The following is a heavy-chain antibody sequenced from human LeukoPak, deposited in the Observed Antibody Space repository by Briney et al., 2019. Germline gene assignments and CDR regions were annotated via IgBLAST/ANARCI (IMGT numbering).Heavy chain of an antibody. CDR1: GGSISSYY. J-gene: IGHJ4*02. D-gene: IGHD3-10*01. CDR3: ARGPRRGGLLWFGELLSYFDY. Sequence: PSETLSLTCTVSGGSISSYYWSWIRQPAGKRLEWIGRIYNTGRTNYNPSLKSRVTMSVDTSKNQFSLKLSSVTAADTAVYYCARGPRRGGLLWFGELLSYFDYWGQGTLVTVSS. CDR2: IYNTGRT. V-gene: IGHV4-4*07.